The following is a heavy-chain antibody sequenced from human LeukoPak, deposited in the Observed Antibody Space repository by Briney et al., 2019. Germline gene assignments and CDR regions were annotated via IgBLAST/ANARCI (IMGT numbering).Heavy chain of an antibody. CDR2: MSNSGGST. Sequence: GGSLRLSCTASGFTFRSYAMSWVRQAPGKGLEWVSAMSNSGGSTYYADSVKGRFTISRDNSKSTLYLQMSSLRAEDTAVYYCAKDDGSGFGRGYFDYWGQGALVTVSS. V-gene: IGHV3-23*01. J-gene: IGHJ4*02. D-gene: IGHD3-10*01. CDR3: AKDDGSGFGRGYFDY. CDR1: GFTFRSYA.